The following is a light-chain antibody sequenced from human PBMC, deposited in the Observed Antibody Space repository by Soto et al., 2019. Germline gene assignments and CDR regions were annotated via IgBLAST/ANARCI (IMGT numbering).Light chain of an antibody. V-gene: IGKV4-1*01. CDR1: RSLLHGSNNENF. Sequence: DIVMTQSPDSLAVSLGERATINCKSSRSLLHGSNNENFLAWYQQRPGQPPKLLFYWASTRQSGVPERFSGSGSETDLTLTISSLRAEDVAVYYCQQYFGIPLTFGGGTKVEIK. CDR2: WAS. J-gene: IGKJ4*01. CDR3: QQYFGIPLT.